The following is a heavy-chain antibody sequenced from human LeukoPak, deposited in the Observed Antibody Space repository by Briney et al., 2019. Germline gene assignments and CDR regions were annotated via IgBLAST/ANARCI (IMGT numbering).Heavy chain of an antibody. CDR1: GFTFSSYG. D-gene: IGHD3-9*01. Sequence: GGSLRLSCAASGFTFSSYGMHWVRQAPGKGLEWVAVISYDGSNKYYADSVKGRFTISRDNSKNTLYLQMNSLRAEDTAVYYCAKCLLRYFDWPYIDYWGQGTLVTVSS. CDR3: AKCLLRYFDWPYIDY. V-gene: IGHV3-30*18. J-gene: IGHJ4*02. CDR2: ISYDGSNK.